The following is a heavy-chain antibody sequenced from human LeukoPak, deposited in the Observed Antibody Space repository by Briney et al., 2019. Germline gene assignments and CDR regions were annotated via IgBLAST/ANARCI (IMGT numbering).Heavy chain of an antibody. V-gene: IGHV3-48*04. CDR1: GFTFSSYS. CDR3: AAVIDY. CDR2: ISNSGNTK. J-gene: IGHJ4*02. Sequence: GGSLRLSCAASGFTFSSYSMNWVRQAPGKGLEWISYISNSGNTKYYADSVKGRFSISRDNANNSVYLQMNNLRAEDTAVYYCAAVIDYWGQGTLVTVSS.